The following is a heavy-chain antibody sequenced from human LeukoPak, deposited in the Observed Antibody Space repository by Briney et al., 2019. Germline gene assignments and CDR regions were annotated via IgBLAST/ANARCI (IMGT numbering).Heavy chain of an antibody. V-gene: IGHV3-73*01. CDR2: IRSKANSYAT. CDR1: GFTFSGSA. D-gene: IGHD6-19*01. CDR3: TRQAARGGWWFDY. J-gene: IGHJ4*02. Sequence: PGGSLRLSCAASGFTFSGSAMHWVRQASGKGLEWVGRIRSKANSYATAYAASVKGRFTISRDDSKNTAYLQMNSLKTEDTAVYYCTRQAARGGWWFDYWGQGTLVTVSS.